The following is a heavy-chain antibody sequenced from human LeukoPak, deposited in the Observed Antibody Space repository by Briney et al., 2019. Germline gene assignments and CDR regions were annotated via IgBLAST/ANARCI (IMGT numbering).Heavy chain of an antibody. CDR1: GGSFSGYY. CDR2: INHSGST. Sequence: SETLSLTCAVYGGSFSGYYWSWIRQPPGKGLEWIGEINHSGSTNYNPSLKSRVTISVDTSKNQFSLKLSSVTAADTAVYYCARGSSNVVVRAAYYFDYWGQGTLVTVSS. D-gene: IGHD2-2*01. CDR3: ARGSSNVVVRAAYYFDY. V-gene: IGHV4-34*01. J-gene: IGHJ4*02.